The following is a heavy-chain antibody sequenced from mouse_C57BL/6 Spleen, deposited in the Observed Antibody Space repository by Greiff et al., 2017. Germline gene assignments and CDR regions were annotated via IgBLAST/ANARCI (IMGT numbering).Heavy chain of an antibody. Sequence: QVQLQQSGAELAKPGASVRLSSKPSGSTFPTSWMPGVKQRLGRGLEWIGYINPSSGYTKYNQKFKDKATLTADKSSSTAYMQLSSLTYEDSAVYYCARKGLREYYAMDYWGQGTSVTVSS. D-gene: IGHD1-1*01. CDR2: INPSSGYT. CDR3: ARKGLREYYAMDY. V-gene: IGHV1-7*01. CDR1: GSTFPTSW. J-gene: IGHJ4*01.